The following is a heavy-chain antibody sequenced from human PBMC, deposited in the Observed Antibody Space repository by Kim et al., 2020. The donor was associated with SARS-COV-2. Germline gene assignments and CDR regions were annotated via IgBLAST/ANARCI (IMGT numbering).Heavy chain of an antibody. CDR3: ARDGPIAAAGTDYFDY. D-gene: IGHD6-13*01. J-gene: IGHJ4*02. Sequence: SLKSRVTISVDTSKNQFSLKLSSVTAADTAVYYCARDGPIAAAGTDYFDYWGQGTLVTVSS. V-gene: IGHV4-30-2*04.